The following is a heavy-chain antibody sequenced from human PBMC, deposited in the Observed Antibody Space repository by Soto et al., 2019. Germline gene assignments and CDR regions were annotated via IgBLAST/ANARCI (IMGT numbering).Heavy chain of an antibody. V-gene: IGHV4-39*01. CDR2: IYYSGST. Sequence: QLQLQESGPGLVKPSETLSLTCTVSGGSISSSSYYWGWIRQPPGKGLEWIGSIYYSGSTYYNPSLKSRVTISVDTSKNQFSLKLSSVTAADTAVYYCASLHYGMGLGYWGQGTLVTVSS. CDR3: ASLHYGMGLGY. D-gene: IGHD4-17*01. J-gene: IGHJ4*02. CDR1: GGSISSSSYY.